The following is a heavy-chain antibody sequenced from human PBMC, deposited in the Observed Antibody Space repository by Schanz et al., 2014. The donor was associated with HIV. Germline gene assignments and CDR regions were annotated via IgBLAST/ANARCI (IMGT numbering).Heavy chain of an antibody. CDR3: ARMSPSSTSYGDAFDV. Sequence: QVQLVQSGAEVKKPGASVKVSCKASGYTFSHYGITWVRQAPGQGPEWMGWISAYNGNTNYAQKIQGRVTMTRHTPTSTAYMELSSLRSDDTAVYYCARMSPSSTSYGDAFDVWGQGTMITVSS. CDR2: ISAYNGNT. J-gene: IGHJ3*01. CDR1: GYTFSHYG. V-gene: IGHV1-18*01. D-gene: IGHD2-2*01.